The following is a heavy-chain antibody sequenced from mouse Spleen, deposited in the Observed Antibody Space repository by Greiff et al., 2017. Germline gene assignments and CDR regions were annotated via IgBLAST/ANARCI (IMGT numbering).Heavy chain of an antibody. D-gene: IGHD2-4*01. J-gene: IGHJ2*01. V-gene: IGHV3-6*01. CDR3: AIYYDYDDGVDY. CDR2: ISYDGSN. CDR1: GYSITSGYY. Sequence: ESGPGLVKPSQSLSLTCSVTGYSITSGYYWNWIRQFPGNKLEWMGYISYDGSNNYNPSLKNRISITRDTSKNQFFLKLNSVTTEDTATYYCAIYYDYDDGVDYWGQGTTLTVSS.